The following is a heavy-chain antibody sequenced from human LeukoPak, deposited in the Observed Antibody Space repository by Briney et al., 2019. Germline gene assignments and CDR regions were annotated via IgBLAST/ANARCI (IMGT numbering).Heavy chain of an antibody. J-gene: IGHJ6*03. CDR2: ISGSGGST. V-gene: IGHV3-23*01. CDR1: GFTFSSYA. Sequence: GGSLRLSCAASGFTFSSYAMSWVRQAPGKGLEWVSAISGSGGSTYYADSVKGRFTISRDNSKNTLYLQMNSLRAEDTAVYYCAKEGGTYGGGDCYPFHYMDVWGKGTTVTISS. CDR3: AKEGGTYGGGDCYPFHYMDV. D-gene: IGHD2-21*02.